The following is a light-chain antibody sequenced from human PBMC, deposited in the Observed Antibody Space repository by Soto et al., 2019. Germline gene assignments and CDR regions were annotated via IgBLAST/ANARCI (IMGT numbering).Light chain of an antibody. CDR2: ANT. J-gene: IGLJ2*01. Sequence: QSVLTQPPSVTGAPVQRVTISCTGNNSNIGAGSGVNWYQQFPDKAPKLLIYANTHRPSGVPDRFSGSTSATSASLAITGLQTQDEADYYCQSFDSGLTGLIFGGGTKLTVL. V-gene: IGLV1-40*01. CDR1: NSNIGAGSG. CDR3: QSFDSGLTGLI.